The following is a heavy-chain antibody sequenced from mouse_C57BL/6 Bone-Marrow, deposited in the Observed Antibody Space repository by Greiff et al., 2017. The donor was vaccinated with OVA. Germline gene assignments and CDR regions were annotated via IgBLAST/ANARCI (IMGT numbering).Heavy chain of an antibody. V-gene: IGHV5-9*01. CDR1: GFTFSSYT. D-gene: IGHD6-5*01. CDR3: ARRGAYTRAWFAY. CDR2: ISGGGGNT. J-gene: IGHJ3*01. Sequence: EVQRVESGGDLVKPGGSLKLSCAASGFTFSSYTMSWVRQTPEKRLEWVATISGGGGNTYYPDSVKGRFTISRDNAKNTLYLQMSSLRSEDTALYYCARRGAYTRAWFAYWGQGTLVTVSA.